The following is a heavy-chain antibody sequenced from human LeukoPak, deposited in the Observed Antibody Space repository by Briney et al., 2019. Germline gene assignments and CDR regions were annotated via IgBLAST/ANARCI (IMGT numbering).Heavy chain of an antibody. CDR2: IYYSGST. Sequence: PSETLSLTCTVSGDPISSYYWSWIRQPPGKGLEWIGYIYYSGSTNYNPSLKSRVTISVDTSKNQFSLKLSSVTAADTAVYYCARGYRFEDDYRANWFDPWGQGTLVTVSS. CDR1: GDPISSYY. D-gene: IGHD4-17*01. V-gene: IGHV4-59*01. CDR3: ARGYRFEDDYRANWFDP. J-gene: IGHJ5*02.